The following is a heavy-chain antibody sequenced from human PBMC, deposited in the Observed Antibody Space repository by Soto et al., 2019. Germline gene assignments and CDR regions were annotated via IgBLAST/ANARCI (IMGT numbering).Heavy chain of an antibody. CDR3: ARDASYYSLWSGYYPSRNGMDV. CDR2: IWYDGSKK. J-gene: IGHJ6*02. CDR1: GFTFSSFG. V-gene: IGHV3-33*01. Sequence: QVQVVESGGGVVQPGRSLRLSCAASGFTFSSFGMHWVRQAPGKGLEWVSLIWYDGSKKSYGDSVKGRFTISRYNSRDPVYLKMKSPRADDTAVYYCARDASYYSLWSGYYPSRNGMDVWGQGTTVTVSS. D-gene: IGHD3-3*01.